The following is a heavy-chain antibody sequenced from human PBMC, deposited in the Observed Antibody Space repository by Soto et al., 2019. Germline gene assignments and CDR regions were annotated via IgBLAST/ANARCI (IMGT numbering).Heavy chain of an antibody. Sequence: QVQLVESGGGVVQPGRSLRLSCAASGFIFSDFGVHWVRQAPGKGLEWVAVISTDGLNKYYADSVRGRLTVSRDDSKSTLYLQMNSLRVEDTAVYYGARPRLTNYYYFGMDVWGQGTTVTVSS. V-gene: IGHV3-30*03. J-gene: IGHJ6*02. CDR3: ARPRLTNYYYFGMDV. CDR2: ISTDGLNK. D-gene: IGHD2-8*01. CDR1: GFIFSDFG.